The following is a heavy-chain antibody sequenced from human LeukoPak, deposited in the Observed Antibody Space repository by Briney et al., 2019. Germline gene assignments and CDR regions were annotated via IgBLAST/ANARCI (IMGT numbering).Heavy chain of an antibody. CDR2: IYYSGST. CDR3: ARGPRFGELLWHWFDP. D-gene: IGHD3-10*01. V-gene: IGHV4-30-4*07. Sequence: SQTLSLTCAVSGGSISSGGYSWSWIRQPPGKGLEWIGYIYYSGSTYYNPPLKSRVTISEDTSKNQFSLKLRSVTAADTAVYYCARGPRFGELLWHWFDPWGQGTLVTVSS. CDR1: GGSISSGGYS. J-gene: IGHJ5*02.